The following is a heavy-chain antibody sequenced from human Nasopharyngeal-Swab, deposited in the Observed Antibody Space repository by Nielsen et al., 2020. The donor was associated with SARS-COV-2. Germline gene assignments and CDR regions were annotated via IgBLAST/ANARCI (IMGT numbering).Heavy chain of an antibody. V-gene: IGHV4-31*03. Sequence: SETLSLTCTVSGGSISSGAYYWSWIRQHPGKGLEWIGYIYYSGSTYYNPSLKSRLTISVDTSKNQFSLKLSSVTAADTGVYYCARGLIDILTGYYHDYWGQGTLVTVSS. CDR2: IYYSGST. J-gene: IGHJ4*02. CDR3: ARGLIDILTGYYHDY. D-gene: IGHD3-9*01. CDR1: GGSISSGAYY.